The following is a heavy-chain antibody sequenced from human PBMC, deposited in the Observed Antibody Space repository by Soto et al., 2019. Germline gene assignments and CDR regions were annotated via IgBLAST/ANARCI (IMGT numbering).Heavy chain of an antibody. CDR3: ARSRVTFNCSGGSCYSYYYYYGMDV. CDR2: ISAYNGNT. J-gene: IGHJ6*02. D-gene: IGHD2-15*01. CDR1: GYTFTSYG. V-gene: IGHV1-18*01. Sequence: VQLVQSGAEVKKPGASVKVSCKASGYTFTSYGISWVRQAPGQGLEWMGWISAYNGNTNYAQKLQGRVTMTTDTSPSTAYMELRSLRPEDTAVYYCARSRVTFNCSGGSCYSYYYYYGMDVWGQGTTVTVSS.